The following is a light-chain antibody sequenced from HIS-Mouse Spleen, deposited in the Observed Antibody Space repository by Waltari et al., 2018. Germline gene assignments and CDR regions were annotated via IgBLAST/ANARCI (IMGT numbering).Light chain of an antibody. CDR1: SSDVGGYNY. CDR3: SSYTSSSTWV. Sequence: QSALTQPASVSGSPGQSITISCTGTSSDVGGYNYVSWYQQHPGKAPKLMIYEVSNRPSGVSNRLSGSKSGNTASLTISGLQAEDEADYYCSSYTSSSTWVFGGGTKLTVL. J-gene: IGLJ3*02. CDR2: EVS. V-gene: IGLV2-14*01.